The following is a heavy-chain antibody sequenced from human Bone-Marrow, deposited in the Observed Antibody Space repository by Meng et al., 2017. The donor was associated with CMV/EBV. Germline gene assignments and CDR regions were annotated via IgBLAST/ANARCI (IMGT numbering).Heavy chain of an antibody. CDR2: INPDSGGT. V-gene: IGHV1-2*02. D-gene: IGHD2-2*01. CDR1: GYTFTGYY. Sequence: ASVKVSCKASGYTFTGYYLHWVRQAPGQGLEWMGWINPDSGGTNSAQKFQGRVTMTRDTSISTAYMELSRLRSDDTAVYYCAREWDCSSTSCDDYWGQGTLVTVSS. J-gene: IGHJ4*02. CDR3: AREWDCSSTSCDDY.